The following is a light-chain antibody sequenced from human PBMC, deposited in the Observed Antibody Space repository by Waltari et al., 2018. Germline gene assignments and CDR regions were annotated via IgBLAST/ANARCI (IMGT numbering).Light chain of an antibody. Sequence: SSEMTQEPAVSVALGQTVRITCQGGGLRTFYANWYQQKPGQAPLLVICDETHRPSGSPDRFSGSRSGHTASLTISGAQAEDEADYYCNTRDISGDHLVFGSGTKVTVL. CDR3: NTRDISGDHLV. J-gene: IGLJ1*01. CDR1: GLRTFY. V-gene: IGLV3-19*01. CDR2: DET.